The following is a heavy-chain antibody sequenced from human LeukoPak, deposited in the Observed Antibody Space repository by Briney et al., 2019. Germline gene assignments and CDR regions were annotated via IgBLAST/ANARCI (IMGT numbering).Heavy chain of an antibody. V-gene: IGHV3-9*01. CDR3: AKDIRAATTVTEGDAFDI. Sequence: SLRLSCAASGFTFDDYAMHWVRQAPGKGLEWVSGISWNSGSIGYADSVKGRFTISRDNAENSLYLQMNSLRAEDTALYYCAKDIRAATTVTEGDAFDIWGQGTMVTVSS. D-gene: IGHD4-17*01. J-gene: IGHJ3*02. CDR2: ISWNSGSI. CDR1: GFTFDDYA.